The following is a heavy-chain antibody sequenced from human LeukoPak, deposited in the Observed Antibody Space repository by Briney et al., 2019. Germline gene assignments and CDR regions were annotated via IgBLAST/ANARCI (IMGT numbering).Heavy chain of an antibody. CDR1: GGSISSYY. D-gene: IGHD3-22*01. J-gene: IGHJ3*02. Sequence: SETLSLTCTVSGGSISSYYWSWIRQPPGKGLEWIGYIYYSGSTNYNPSLESRVTISVDTSKNQFSLKLSSLTAADTAVYYCARERYYYDSSDYYPVDAFDIWGQGTMVTVSS. V-gene: IGHV4-59*01. CDR3: ARERYYYDSSDYYPVDAFDI. CDR2: IYYSGST.